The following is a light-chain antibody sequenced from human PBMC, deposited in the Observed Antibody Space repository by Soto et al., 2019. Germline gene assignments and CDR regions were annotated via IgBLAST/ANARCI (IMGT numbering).Light chain of an antibody. J-gene: IGLJ2*01. Sequence: NFMLTQPHSVSESPGQTVTISCTRSSGSIASNYVQWYQQRPGSSPTIVIYEDNQRPSVVPDRFSGSIDSSSSSASLTISGLKSEDEADYYCQSYDSDTVVFGGGTKLTVL. CDR3: QSYDSDTVV. CDR2: EDN. CDR1: SGSIASNY. V-gene: IGLV6-57*01.